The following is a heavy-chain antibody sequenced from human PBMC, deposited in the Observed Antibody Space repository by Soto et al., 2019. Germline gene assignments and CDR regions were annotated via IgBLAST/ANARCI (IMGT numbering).Heavy chain of an antibody. Sequence: ASVKVSCKASGYTFTSYDINWVRQATGQGLEWMGWLNPNSGNTGYAQKFQGRVTMNRNTSISTAYMELSSLRSEYTAVYYCARGCGSRWFGELLSHYYYYGMDVLGQGTTVTVSS. CDR2: LNPNSGNT. J-gene: IGHJ6*02. V-gene: IGHV1-8*01. CDR3: ARGCGSRWFGELLSHYYYYGMDV. D-gene: IGHD3-10*01. CDR1: GYTFTSYD.